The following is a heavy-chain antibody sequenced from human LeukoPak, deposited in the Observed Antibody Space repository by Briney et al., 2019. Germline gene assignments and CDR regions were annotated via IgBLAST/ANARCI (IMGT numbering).Heavy chain of an antibody. CDR1: GYTFTSYA. CDR2: INTNTGNP. J-gene: IGHJ3*02. CDR3: ARGTNVLLSPDDAFDI. D-gene: IGHD3-10*01. Sequence: ASVKVSCKASGYTFTSYAMNWVRQAPGQGLEWMGWINTNTGNPTYAQGFTGRFVFSLDTSVSTAYLQISSLKAEDTAVYYCARGTNVLLSPDDAFDIWGQGTMVTVSS. V-gene: IGHV7-4-1*02.